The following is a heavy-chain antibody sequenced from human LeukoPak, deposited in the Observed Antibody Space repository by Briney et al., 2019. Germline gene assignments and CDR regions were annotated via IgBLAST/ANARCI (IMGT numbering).Heavy chain of an antibody. V-gene: IGHV4-59*01. Sequence: PSETLSLTCSVSGGSISSLCWSWIRQPPGKGLEWIGYIYYTGSTNYNPSLTSRGTISVDTTKNQFSLKLSSVTAADTAVYYCARKKQYYYDSSGYAFDIWGQGTMVTVSS. CDR1: GGSISSLC. D-gene: IGHD3-22*01. CDR3: ARKKQYYYDSSGYAFDI. J-gene: IGHJ3*02. CDR2: IYYTGST.